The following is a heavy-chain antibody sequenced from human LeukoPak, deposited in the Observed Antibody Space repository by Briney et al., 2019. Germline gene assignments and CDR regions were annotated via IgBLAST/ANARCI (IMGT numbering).Heavy chain of an antibody. CDR1: GYTLSSSD. Sequence: ASVMVSCKASGYTLSSSDINWVRQATGQGLEWMGWMNPNSGNTGYAEKFQGRVTMTRDTSIPTAYMELISLTSEDTAVYYCATNNYIDWGQGTLVTVSS. CDR2: MNPNSGNT. V-gene: IGHV1-8*01. J-gene: IGHJ4*02. D-gene: IGHD3-10*01. CDR3: ATNNYID.